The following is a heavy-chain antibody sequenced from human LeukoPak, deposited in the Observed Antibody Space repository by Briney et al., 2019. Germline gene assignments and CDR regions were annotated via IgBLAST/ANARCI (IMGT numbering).Heavy chain of an antibody. CDR2: INHSGST. J-gene: IGHJ4*02. D-gene: IGHD5-24*01. V-gene: IGHV4-34*01. CDR1: GGSFSGYY. CDR3: ARWGRWLQFGRSYFDY. Sequence: SETLSLTCAVYGGSFSGYYWSWIRQPPGKGLEWIGEINHSGSTNYNPSLKSRVTISVDTSKNQFSLKLSSVTAADTAVYYCARWGRWLQFGRSYFDYWGQGTLVTVSS.